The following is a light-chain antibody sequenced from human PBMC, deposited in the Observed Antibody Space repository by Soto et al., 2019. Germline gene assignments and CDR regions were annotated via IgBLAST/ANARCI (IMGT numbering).Light chain of an antibody. J-gene: IGKJ5*01. CDR1: QSVSSSY. CDR3: QQYNHWPPIT. V-gene: IGKV3-20*01. Sequence: EIVSTQPPGRLFLSPGARFAPSWTAGQSVSSSYLAWYQQTPGQAPRLLIYGASSRATGIPHSFSGSGSWTDYTPTISRLEHEDFAVYYCQQYNHWPPITFGQGTRVEIK. CDR2: GAS.